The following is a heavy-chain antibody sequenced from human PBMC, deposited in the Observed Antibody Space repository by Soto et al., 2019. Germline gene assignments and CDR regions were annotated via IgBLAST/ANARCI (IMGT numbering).Heavy chain of an antibody. CDR2: IIPIFGTA. Sequence: QVQLAQSGAEVKKPGSSVKVSCKASGDTFSSYAINWVRQAPGQGLEWMGGIIPIFGTANYAQQSQARVTITADESHNTAYMELSSLRSDDTAVYYCATPKRGRDIGHRNRFDCWGQGTLVTVSS. CDR1: GDTFSSYA. CDR3: ATPKRGRDIGHRNRFDC. J-gene: IGHJ4*02. D-gene: IGHD5-12*01. V-gene: IGHV1-69*13.